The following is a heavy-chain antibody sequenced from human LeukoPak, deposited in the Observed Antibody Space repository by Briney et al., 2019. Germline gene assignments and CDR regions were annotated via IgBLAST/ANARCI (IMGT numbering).Heavy chain of an antibody. Sequence: SVKVSCKASGGTFSSYAISWVRQAPGQGLEWMGGIIPIFGTANYAQKFQGRVTITADKSTSTAYMELSSLRSEDTAVYYCARGNEYGDYLDCWGQGTLVTVSS. J-gene: IGHJ4*02. CDR3: ARGNEYGDYLDC. D-gene: IGHD4-17*01. CDR2: IIPIFGTA. CDR1: GGTFSSYA. V-gene: IGHV1-69*06.